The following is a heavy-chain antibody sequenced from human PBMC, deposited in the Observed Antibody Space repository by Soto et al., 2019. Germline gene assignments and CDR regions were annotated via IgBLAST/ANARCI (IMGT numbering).Heavy chain of an antibody. D-gene: IGHD4-17*01. V-gene: IGHV4-39*01. Sequence: QLQLQESGPGLVKPSETLSLTCTVSGGSISSSSYYWGWIRQPPGKGLEWIGSIYYSGSTYYNPSLKSRVNISVDTSKNQFSLKLSSVTAADTAVYYCATQRGATVVTSCFDYWGQGTLVTVSS. CDR3: ATQRGATVVTSCFDY. CDR2: IYYSGST. J-gene: IGHJ4*02. CDR1: GGSISSSSYY.